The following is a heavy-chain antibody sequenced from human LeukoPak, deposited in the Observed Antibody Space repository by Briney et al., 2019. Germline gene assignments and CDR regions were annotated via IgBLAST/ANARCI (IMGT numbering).Heavy chain of an antibody. V-gene: IGHV4-59*08. Sequence: SETLSLTCTVSGGSISSYYWSWIRQPPGKGPEWIGYIYYSGSTNYNPSLKSRATISVDTSKNQFSLKLSSVTAADTAVYYCARHQHQLVTGYDYWGQGTLVTVSS. CDR1: GGSISSYY. CDR2: IYYSGST. D-gene: IGHD6-13*01. J-gene: IGHJ4*02. CDR3: ARHQHQLVTGYDY.